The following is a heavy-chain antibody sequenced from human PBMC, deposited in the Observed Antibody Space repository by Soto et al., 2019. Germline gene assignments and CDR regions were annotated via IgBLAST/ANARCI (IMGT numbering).Heavy chain of an antibody. D-gene: IGHD3-3*02. Sequence: SETLSLTCTVSGGSISSSSYYWGWIRQPPGKGLEWIGSIYYSGSTYYNPSLKSRVTISVDTSKNQFSLKLSSVTAADTAVYYCAISLRRAPAFYYRGQETLVTVSS. CDR1: GGSISSSSYY. CDR2: IYYSGST. J-gene: IGHJ4*02. V-gene: IGHV4-39*01. CDR3: AISLRRAPAFYY.